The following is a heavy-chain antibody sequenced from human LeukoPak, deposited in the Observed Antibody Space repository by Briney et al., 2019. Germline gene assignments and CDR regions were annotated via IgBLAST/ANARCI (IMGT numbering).Heavy chain of an antibody. CDR1: GFTFSSYA. J-gene: IGHJ4*02. V-gene: IGHV3-30-3*02. D-gene: IGHD2-2*02. Sequence: GGSLRLSCAASGFTFSSYAMHWVRQAPGKGLEWVAVISYDGSNKYYADSVKGRFTISRDNSKNTLSLQMDSLRAEDTAIYYCAKLQGYYCTSTSCYIDDWGQGTLVTVSS. CDR2: ISYDGSNK. CDR3: AKLQGYYCTSTSCYIDD.